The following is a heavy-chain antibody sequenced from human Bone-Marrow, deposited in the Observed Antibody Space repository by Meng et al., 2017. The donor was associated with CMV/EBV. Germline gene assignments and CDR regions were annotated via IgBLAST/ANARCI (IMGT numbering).Heavy chain of an antibody. J-gene: IGHJ6*01. CDR2: ISGSGGST. CDR3: AKDLLSCRRTSFYTHHFYYYYGRGF. Sequence: GESLKISCAASGFTFSSYAMSWVRQAPGKGLEWVSAISGSGGSTYYADSVKGRFTISRENSNNTLYLQMNSLRAEDTAVYYCAKDLLSCRRTSFYTHHFYYYYGRGFWGPGNTVYGAS. D-gene: IGHD2-2*02. V-gene: IGHV3-23*01. CDR1: GFTFSSYA.